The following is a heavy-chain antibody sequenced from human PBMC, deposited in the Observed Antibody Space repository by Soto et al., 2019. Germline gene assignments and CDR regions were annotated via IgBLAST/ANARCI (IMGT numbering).Heavy chain of an antibody. V-gene: IGHV5-51*01. CDR1: GYSFTSYW. CDR3: ARSRSYDILTGFRPYYFDY. CDR2: IYPGDSDT. J-gene: IGHJ4*02. Sequence: GESLKISCKGSGYSFTSYWIGWVRQMPGKGLEWMGIIYPGDSDTRYSPSFQGQVTISADKSISTAYLQWSSLKASDTAMYYCARSRSYDILTGFRPYYFDYWGQGTLVTVSS. D-gene: IGHD3-9*01.